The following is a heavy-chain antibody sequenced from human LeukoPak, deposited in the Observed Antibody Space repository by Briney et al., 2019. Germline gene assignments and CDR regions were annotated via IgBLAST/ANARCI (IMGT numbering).Heavy chain of an antibody. CDR3: ARSGYSYGTFDY. D-gene: IGHD5-18*01. CDR2: IYYSGST. V-gene: IGHV4-59*01. CDR1: GGSISSSY. J-gene: IGHJ4*02. Sequence: SETLSLTCTVSGGSISSSYWSWIRQPPGKGLEWIGNIYYSGSTNYNPSLKSRVTMLVDTSKNQFSLKLNSVTAADTAVYYCARSGYSYGTFDYWGQGTLVTVSS.